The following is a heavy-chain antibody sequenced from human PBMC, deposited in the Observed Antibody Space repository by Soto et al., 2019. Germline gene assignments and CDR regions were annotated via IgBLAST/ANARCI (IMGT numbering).Heavy chain of an antibody. Sequence: QVQLQESGPGLVEPSQTLSLTCTVSGGSISSGYYHWSWVRQLPGKGLEWIGYIRVSGYTQYNPSAQSRLTISVDASNNQFSLRLTSVTAADTAVYYCATYAEAAGGTGSWGQGTLVTVSS. V-gene: IGHV4-31*03. CDR3: ATYAEAAGGTGS. CDR1: GGSISSGYYH. D-gene: IGHD6-13*01. CDR2: IRVSGYT. J-gene: IGHJ4*02.